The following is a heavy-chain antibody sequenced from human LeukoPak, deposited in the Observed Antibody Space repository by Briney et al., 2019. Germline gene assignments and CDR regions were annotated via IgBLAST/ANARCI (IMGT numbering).Heavy chain of an antibody. D-gene: IGHD3-10*02. J-gene: IGHJ4*02. V-gene: IGHV1-2*06. CDR1: GYTFTGYY. Sequence: ASVKVSCKASGYTFTGYYMRWVRQAPGQGLEWMGRINPNSGGTNYAQKFQGRVTMTRDTSISTAYMELSRLRSDDTAVYYCARLFASFNLTRRDNFDYWGQGTLVTVSS. CDR2: INPNSGGT. CDR3: ARLFASFNLTRRDNFDY.